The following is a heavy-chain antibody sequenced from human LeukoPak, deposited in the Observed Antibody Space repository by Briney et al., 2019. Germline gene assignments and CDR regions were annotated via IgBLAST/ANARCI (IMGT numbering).Heavy chain of an antibody. Sequence: GGSLRLSCAASGFTFSSSDMHWVRQPTGKGLEWVSAIGTIGDTYYPGSVKGRFTISRENAKNTLYLQMNSLRAGDTAVYYCARGVWLGSDYWGQGTLVTVSS. CDR3: ARGVWLGSDY. J-gene: IGHJ4*02. D-gene: IGHD6-19*01. CDR2: IGTIGDT. CDR1: GFTFSSSD. V-gene: IGHV3-13*01.